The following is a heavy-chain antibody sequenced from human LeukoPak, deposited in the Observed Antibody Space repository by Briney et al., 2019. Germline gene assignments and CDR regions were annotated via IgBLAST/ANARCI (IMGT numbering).Heavy chain of an antibody. CDR2: ISSSSSYI. J-gene: IGHJ6*03. D-gene: IGHD6-19*01. CDR3: ARDPSSGSSYYYYMDV. CDR1: GFTFSSYS. Sequence: GGSLRLSCAGSGFTFSSYSMNWVRQAPGKGLEWVSSISSSSSYIYYADSVKGRFTISRDNAKNSLYLQMNSLRAEDTAVYYCARDPSSGSSYYYYMDVWGKGTTVTVSS. V-gene: IGHV3-21*01.